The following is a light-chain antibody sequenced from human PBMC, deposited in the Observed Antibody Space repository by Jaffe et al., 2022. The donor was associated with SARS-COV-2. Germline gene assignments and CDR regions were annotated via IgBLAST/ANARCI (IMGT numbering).Light chain of an antibody. Sequence: DIQMTQSPSSLSASEGDRVTITCQASQDIRDYLNWYQQKPGKPPKLLIYDASNLETGVPSRFSGSGSGTDFTFTISSLQPDDIATYYCQHYDYPILFTFGPGTKVDV. J-gene: IGKJ3*01. V-gene: IGKV1-33*01. CDR1: QDIRDY. CDR2: DAS. CDR3: QHYDYPILFT.